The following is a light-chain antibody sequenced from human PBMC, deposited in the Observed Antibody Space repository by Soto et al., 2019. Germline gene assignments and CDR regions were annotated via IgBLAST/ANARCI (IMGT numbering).Light chain of an antibody. Sequence: QSALTQPASVSGSPGQSITISCTGTSXDVGSYNLVSWYQQHPGKAPKLMIYEGSKRPSGVSNRFSGSKSGNTASLTISGLQAEDEADYYCCSYAGSSTSLYVFGTGTKVTV. CDR2: EGS. CDR1: SXDVGSYNL. J-gene: IGLJ1*01. V-gene: IGLV2-23*01. CDR3: CSYAGSSTSLYV.